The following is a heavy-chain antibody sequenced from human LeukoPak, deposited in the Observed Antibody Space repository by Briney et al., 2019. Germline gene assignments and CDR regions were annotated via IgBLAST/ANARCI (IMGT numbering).Heavy chain of an antibody. V-gene: IGHV4-4*09. J-gene: IGHJ5*02. CDR3: ARALGYCSGGSCYSFHSNWFDP. Sequence: SETLSLTCTVSGGSISSYYWSWIRQPPGKGLEWIGYIYTSGSTNYNPPLKSRVTISVDTSKNQFSLKLSSVTAADTAVYYCARALGYCSGGSCYSFHSNWFDPWGQGTLVTVSS. CDR1: GGSISSYY. D-gene: IGHD2-15*01. CDR2: IYTSGST.